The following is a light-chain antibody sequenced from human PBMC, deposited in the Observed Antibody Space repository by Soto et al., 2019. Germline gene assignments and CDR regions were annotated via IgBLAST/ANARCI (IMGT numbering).Light chain of an antibody. CDR3: QQSNSLPPT. CDR1: QSISSN. V-gene: IGKV1-39*01. J-gene: IGKJ1*01. CDR2: TAA. Sequence: DIQMTQSPSSLSASVGDRVTITSRASQSISSNLNWYQQKPGKAPKLLIYTAASLQSGVPSRFSGSGSGTDFTLTIASLQLEDFATYYCQQSNSLPPTFGQGTKVEIK.